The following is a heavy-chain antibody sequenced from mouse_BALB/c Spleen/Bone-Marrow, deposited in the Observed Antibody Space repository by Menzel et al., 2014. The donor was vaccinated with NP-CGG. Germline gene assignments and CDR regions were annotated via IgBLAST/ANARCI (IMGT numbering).Heavy chain of an antibody. CDR3: ARNPGVTYYFDY. CDR2: IWGGGNT. J-gene: IGHJ2*01. Sequence: QVHVKQSGPGLVAPSQRLSITCTVSGFSLSRYSVHWVRQPPGKGLEWLGMIWGGGNTDYNSALKSRLSISKDNSKSQVFLKMNSLQTDDTAMYYCARNPGVTYYFDYWGQGTTLTVSS. D-gene: IGHD2-2*01. V-gene: IGHV2-6-4*01. CDR1: GFSLSRYS.